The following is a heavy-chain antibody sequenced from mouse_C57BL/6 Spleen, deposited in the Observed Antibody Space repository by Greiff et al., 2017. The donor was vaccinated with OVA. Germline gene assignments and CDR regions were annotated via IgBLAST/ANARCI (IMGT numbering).Heavy chain of an antibody. V-gene: IGHV1-64*01. CDR2: IHPNSGST. J-gene: IGHJ3*01. D-gene: IGHD2-4*01. CDR1: GYTFTSYW. Sequence: QVQLKQPGAELVKPGASVKLSCKASGYTFTSYWMHWVKQRPGQGLEWIGMIHPNSGSTNYNEKFKSKATLTVDKSSSTAYMQLSSLTSEDSAVFYCARGYDYVWFAYWGQGTLVTVSA. CDR3: ARGYDYVWFAY.